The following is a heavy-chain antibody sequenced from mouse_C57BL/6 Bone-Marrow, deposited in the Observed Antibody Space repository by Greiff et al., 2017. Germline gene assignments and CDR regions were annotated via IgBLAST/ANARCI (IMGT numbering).Heavy chain of an antibody. D-gene: IGHD4-1*02. V-gene: IGHV1-9*01. CDR3: ASFLNWDWFAY. CDR2: NLPGSGST. CDR1: GYTFTGYW. J-gene: IGHJ3*01. Sequence: QVQLQQSGAELMKPGASVKLSCKATGYTFTGYWIEWVKQRPGHGLEWIGENLPGSGSTNYNEKFKGKATFTADTSSNPAYMQLSSLTTEDSAIYYCASFLNWDWFAYWGQGTLVTVSA.